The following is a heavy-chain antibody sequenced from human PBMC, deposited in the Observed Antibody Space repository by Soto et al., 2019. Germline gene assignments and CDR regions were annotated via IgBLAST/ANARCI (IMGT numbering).Heavy chain of an antibody. V-gene: IGHV1-69*13. CDR2: IIPIFGTA. CDR1: GGTFSIYA. CDR3: ARDRPRGVVVPAARGGPYYYYGMDV. D-gene: IGHD2-2*01. Sequence: SVKVSCKASGGTFSIYAISWVRQAPGQGLEWMGGIIPIFGTANYAQKFQGRVTITADESTSTAYMELSSLRSEDTAVYYCARDRPRGVVVPAARGGPYYYYGMDVWGQGTTVTVSS. J-gene: IGHJ6*02.